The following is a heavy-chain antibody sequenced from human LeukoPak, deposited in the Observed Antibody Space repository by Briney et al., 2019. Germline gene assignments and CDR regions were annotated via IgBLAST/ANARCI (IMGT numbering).Heavy chain of an antibody. J-gene: IGHJ4*02. CDR3: ARGRWFGESLPAHFEY. V-gene: IGHV3-48*01. D-gene: IGHD3-10*01. Sequence: GGSRRLSCAVSGFTFSSYSMNWVRQAPGKGLEWVSYISSSNNTIYYADSVKGRFTISRDNAKNSLYLQMNTLRADDTAVYYCARGRWFGESLPAHFEYWGQGTLVTVSS. CDR1: GFTFSSYS. CDR2: ISSSNNTI.